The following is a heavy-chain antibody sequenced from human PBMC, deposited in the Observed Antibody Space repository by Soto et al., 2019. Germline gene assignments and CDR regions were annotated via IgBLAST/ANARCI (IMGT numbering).Heavy chain of an antibody. CDR2: IAYDGNEK. Sequence: QVQLVESGGGVVQPGTSLRLSCAASGFTFKTHAMHWVRQAPGKGLEWMAVIAYDGNEKFYADSVKGRFTISRDNSKNALDLQINTLRNEDTGVYYCGKDVGDYVPYYYGVDVWGQGTTVTVSS. CDR1: GFTFKTHA. V-gene: IGHV3-30*18. CDR3: GKDVGDYVPYYYGVDV. J-gene: IGHJ6*02. D-gene: IGHD1-26*01.